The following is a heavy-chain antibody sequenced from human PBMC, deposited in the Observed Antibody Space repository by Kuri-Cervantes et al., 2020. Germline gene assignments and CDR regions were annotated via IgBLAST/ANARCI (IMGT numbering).Heavy chain of an antibody. V-gene: IGHV4-4*07. CDR2: IYTSGST. Sequence: ESLKISCTVSGGSISSYYWSWIRQPAGKGLEWIGRIYTSGSTNYNPSLKSRVTISVDTSKNQFSLKLRSVTAADTAVYYCARGGRAGEYSGYEWKGHYYYYYYMDVWGKGTTVTVSS. CDR3: ARGGRAGEYSGYEWKGHYYYYYYMDV. D-gene: IGHD5-12*01. J-gene: IGHJ6*03. CDR1: GGSISSYY.